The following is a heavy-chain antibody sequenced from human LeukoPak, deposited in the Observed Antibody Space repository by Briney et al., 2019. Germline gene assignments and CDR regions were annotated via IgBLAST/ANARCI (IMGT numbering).Heavy chain of an antibody. D-gene: IGHD2-15*01. CDR2: IRYDGSNK. Sequence: GGSLRLSCAASGFTFSSYGMHWVRQAPGKGLEWVAFIRYDGSNKYYADSVKGRFTISRDNSKNTLYLQMNSLGAEDTAVYYCAKDLDIVVVVAATRGLGDYWGQGTLATVSS. V-gene: IGHV3-30*02. J-gene: IGHJ4*02. CDR1: GFTFSSYG. CDR3: AKDLDIVVVVAATRGLGDY.